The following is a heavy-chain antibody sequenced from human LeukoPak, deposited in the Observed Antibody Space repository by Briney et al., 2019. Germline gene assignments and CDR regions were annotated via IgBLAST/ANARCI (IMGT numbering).Heavy chain of an antibody. CDR1: GFTFSSYG. CDR2: IWYDGSNK. Sequence: PGRSLILSCAASGFTFSSYGMHWVRQAPGKGLEWVAVIWYDGSNKYYADSVKGRFTISRDNSKNTLYLQMNSLRAEDTAVYYCARDRGYFDWLLGDYYYGMDVWGQGTTVTVSS. V-gene: IGHV3-33*01. D-gene: IGHD3-9*01. J-gene: IGHJ6*02. CDR3: ARDRGYFDWLLGDYYYGMDV.